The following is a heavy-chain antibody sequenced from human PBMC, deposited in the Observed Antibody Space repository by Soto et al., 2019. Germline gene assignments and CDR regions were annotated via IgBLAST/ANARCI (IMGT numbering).Heavy chain of an antibody. D-gene: IGHD3-16*01. Sequence: ITLKESGPTLVKPTQTLTLTCIFSGFSLTTRGVGVGWIRQPPGKALECLALIYWDDDKRYSPSLQSRLSITKDTSKNQVVLTMTNVDPVDTATYYCAHIPNYYQYDWFDPWGQGTLVSVSS. J-gene: IGHJ5*02. CDR2: IYWDDDK. V-gene: IGHV2-5*02. CDR3: AHIPNYYQYDWFDP. CDR1: GFSLTTRGVG.